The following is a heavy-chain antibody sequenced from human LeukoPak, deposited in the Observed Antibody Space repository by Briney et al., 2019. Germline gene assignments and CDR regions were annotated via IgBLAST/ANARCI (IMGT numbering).Heavy chain of an antibody. CDR2: IKQDGSEK. V-gene: IGHV3-7*01. CDR1: GFTFSSYW. CDR3: ARDSSSWYERSPFDP. J-gene: IGHJ5*02. Sequence: GGSLRLSCAASGFTFSSYWMSWVRQAPGKGLEWVANIKQDGSEKYYVDSVKGRFTISRDNAKNSLYLQMNSLRAEDTAVYYCARDSSSWYERSPFDPWGQGTLVTVSS. D-gene: IGHD6-13*01.